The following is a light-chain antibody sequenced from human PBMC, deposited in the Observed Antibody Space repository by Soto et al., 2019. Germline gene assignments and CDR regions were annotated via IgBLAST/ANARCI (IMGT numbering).Light chain of an antibody. CDR3: QQRNIWPPVT. Sequence: NQSPSTLSASVGDRVTITCRASQSISSWLAWYQQKPGQAPRLVIYGAFNRATGIPARYSGSGSGTDFTLTISSLEPEDFAVYYCQQRNIWPPVTFGQGTRLEIK. CDR2: GAF. CDR1: QSISSW. V-gene: IGKV3-11*01. J-gene: IGKJ5*01.